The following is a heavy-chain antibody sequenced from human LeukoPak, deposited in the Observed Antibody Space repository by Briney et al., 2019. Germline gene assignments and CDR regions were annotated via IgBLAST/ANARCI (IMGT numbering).Heavy chain of an antibody. Sequence: GGSLRLSCAASGFTFSSYSMNWVRQAPGKGLEWVSYISSSSSTIYYADSVKGRFTISRDNAKNSLYLQMDSLGPEDTAVYYCARDPYSGNYGNDYYYYMDVWGKGTTVTISS. CDR2: ISSSSSTI. CDR3: ARDPYSGNYGNDYYYYMDV. CDR1: GFTFSSYS. J-gene: IGHJ6*03. D-gene: IGHD1-26*01. V-gene: IGHV3-48*01.